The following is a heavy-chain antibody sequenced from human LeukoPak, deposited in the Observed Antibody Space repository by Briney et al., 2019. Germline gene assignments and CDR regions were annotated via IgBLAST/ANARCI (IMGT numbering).Heavy chain of an antibody. CDR3: ARTRTGLRQLDY. CDR1: GFTLSSYG. J-gene: IGHJ4*02. V-gene: IGHV3-30*03. D-gene: IGHD5-12*01. Sequence: GGSLRLSCAASGFTLSSYGMHWVSQAAGKGLEWVAVISYDGSNKYYADSVKGRFSISRDSSKSTLYLQMNSLRGEDTAVYYCARTRTGLRQLDYWGQGTLVTVSS. CDR2: ISYDGSNK.